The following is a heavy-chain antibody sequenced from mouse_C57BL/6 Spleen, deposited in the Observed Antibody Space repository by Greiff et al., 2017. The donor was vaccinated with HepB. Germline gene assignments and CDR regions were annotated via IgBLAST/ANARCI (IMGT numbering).Heavy chain of an antibody. Sequence: QVHVKQSAAELARPGASVKLSCKASGYTFTSYGISWVKQRTGQGLEWIGEIYPRSGNTYYNEKFKGKATLTADKSSSTAYMELRSLTSEDSAVYFCARYYGYDYWGQGTTLTVSS. J-gene: IGHJ2*01. CDR3: ARYYGYDY. CDR1: GYTFTSYG. CDR2: IYPRSGNT. D-gene: IGHD2-2*01. V-gene: IGHV1-81*01.